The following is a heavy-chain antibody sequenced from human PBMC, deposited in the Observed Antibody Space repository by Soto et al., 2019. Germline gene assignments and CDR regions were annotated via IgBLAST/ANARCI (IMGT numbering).Heavy chain of an antibody. D-gene: IGHD5-12*01. CDR2: INSDGSST. V-gene: IGHV3-74*01. CDR3: AGVWIAANGMDV. Sequence: PGGWLRLSCAPHGLTYSSYWMHWVRQAPGKGLVWVSRINSDGSSTSYADSVKGRFTISRDNAKNTLYLQMNSLRAEDTAVYYCAGVWIAANGMDVWGQGT. J-gene: IGHJ6*02. CDR1: GLTYSSYW.